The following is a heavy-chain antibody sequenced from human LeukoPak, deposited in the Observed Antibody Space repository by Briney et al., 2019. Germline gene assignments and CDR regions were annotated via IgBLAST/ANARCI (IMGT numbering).Heavy chain of an antibody. D-gene: IGHD3-10*01. CDR2: ISSSSSTI. CDR3: ARDGMVRGVVIWDAFDI. J-gene: IGHJ3*02. V-gene: IGHV3-48*02. Sequence: WGRLAPEKRLEWVSYISSSSSTIYYADSVKGRFTISRDNAKNSLYLQMNSLRDEDTAVYYCARDGMVRGVVIWDAFDIWGQGTMVTVSS.